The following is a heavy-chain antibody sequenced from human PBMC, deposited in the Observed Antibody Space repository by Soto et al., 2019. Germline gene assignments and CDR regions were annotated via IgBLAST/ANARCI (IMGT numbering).Heavy chain of an antibody. J-gene: IGHJ4*02. D-gene: IGHD7-27*01. CDR3: ARGPSGDNVDS. Sequence: QVQLQESGPGLVKPSQTLSLTCTVSGGSISTVDYWWSWIRQSPDMGLEWIGHIYDGGRTYNNPSLESRVTRSVDPSKSQLSRPLSSVSAADTAVYYCARGPSGDNVDSWGQGTLVTVSS. CDR1: GGSISTVDYW. V-gene: IGHV4-30-4*01. CDR2: IYDGGRT.